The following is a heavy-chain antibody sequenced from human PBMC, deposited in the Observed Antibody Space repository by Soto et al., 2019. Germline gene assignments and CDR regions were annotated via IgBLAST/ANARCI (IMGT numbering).Heavy chain of an antibody. J-gene: IGHJ6*02. D-gene: IGHD2-15*01. CDR3: APAYPFNYSCFDL. Sequence: GASVKVSCKASGCTFSDFDINWLRQASGQGPEWMGWMNAKSGDTFFPQRFQGKFNMTWDTSLSTAYMEVGSLTSDDTAIYYCAPAYPFNYSCFDLWGQGTTVTVSS. V-gene: IGHV1-8*01. CDR1: GCTFSDFD. CDR2: MNAKSGDT.